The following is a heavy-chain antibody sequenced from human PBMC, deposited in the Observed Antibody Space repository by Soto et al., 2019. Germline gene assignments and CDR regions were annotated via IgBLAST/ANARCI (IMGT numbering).Heavy chain of an antibody. J-gene: IGHJ6*02. CDR3: AREAAAVELPNYDYGMDV. CDR2: INPNSGGT. V-gene: IGHV1-2*02. D-gene: IGHD1-26*01. Sequence: ASVKVSCKASGYTFTGYYMHWVRQAPGQGLEWMGWINPNSGGTNYAQKFQGRVTMTRDTSISTAYMEMSRLRSDDTAVYYCAREAAAVELPNYDYGMDVWGQGTTFTVSS. CDR1: GYTFTGYY.